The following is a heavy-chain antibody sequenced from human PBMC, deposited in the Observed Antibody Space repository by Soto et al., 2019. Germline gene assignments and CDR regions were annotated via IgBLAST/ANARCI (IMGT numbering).Heavy chain of an antibody. Sequence: GASVKVSCKASGYTFTSYAIHWVRQAPGQRLEWMGWINAGTGDTKFSEKFQGRVTIYRDRSVTTAYMELSSLKSEDTAVYYCARPLGYCSSIGCWGGFDIWGQGTMVTVSS. V-gene: IGHV1-3*01. CDR3: ARPLGYCSSIGCWGGFDI. J-gene: IGHJ3*02. CDR1: GYTFTSYA. CDR2: INAGTGDT. D-gene: IGHD2-2*01.